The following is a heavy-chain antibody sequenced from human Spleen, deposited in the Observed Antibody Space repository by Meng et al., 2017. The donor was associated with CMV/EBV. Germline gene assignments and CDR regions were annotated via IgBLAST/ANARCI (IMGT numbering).Heavy chain of an antibody. CDR3: ARILYGGNPPFDY. D-gene: IGHD4-23*01. CDR2: INPSGGST. J-gene: IGHJ4*02. Sequence: ASVKVSCKATGYTFTSYYMQWVRQAPGQGLEWMGIINPSGGSTTYARKFQGRVTITRDTSTSTVYMELSSLRSEDTAVYFCARILYGGNPPFDYWGQGTLVTVSS. V-gene: IGHV1-46*01. CDR1: GYTFTSYY.